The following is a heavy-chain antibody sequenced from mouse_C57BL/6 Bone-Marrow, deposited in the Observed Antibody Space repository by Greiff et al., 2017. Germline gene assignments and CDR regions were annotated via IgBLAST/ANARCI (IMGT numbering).Heavy chain of an antibody. J-gene: IGHJ1*03. CDR2: INPNNGGS. D-gene: IGHD1-1*01. V-gene: IGHV1-53*01. CDR1: GYTFTSYW. CDR3: ARSGVYGSSLYWYFDV. Sequence: VQLQQPGTELVKPGASVKLSCKASGYTFTSYWMHWVKQRPGQGLEWIGNINPNNGGSNYNEKFKNKATLTVDKSSSTTYMQLSSLTSEDSAVYFGARSGVYGSSLYWYFDVWGTGTTVTVSS.